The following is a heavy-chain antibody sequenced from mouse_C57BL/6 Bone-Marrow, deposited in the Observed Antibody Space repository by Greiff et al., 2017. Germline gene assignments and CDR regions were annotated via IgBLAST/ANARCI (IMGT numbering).Heavy chain of an antibody. J-gene: IGHJ2*01. CDR3: AVYFYFDY. V-gene: IGHV1-4*01. D-gene: IGHD2-1*01. CDR1: GYTFTSYT. Sequence: QVQLQQSGAELARPGASVKMSCKASGYTFTSYTMHWVKQRPGQGLEWIGYINPSSGYTKYNQKFKDKATLTADKSSSTAYMQLSSLTSEDSAVYYWAVYFYFDYWGQGTTLTVSS. CDR2: INPSSGYT.